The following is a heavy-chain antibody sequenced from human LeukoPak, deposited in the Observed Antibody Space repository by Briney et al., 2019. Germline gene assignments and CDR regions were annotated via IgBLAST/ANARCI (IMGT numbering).Heavy chain of an antibody. V-gene: IGHV3-53*01. CDR3: ARRRDGYNSGPFDY. D-gene: IGHD5-24*01. CDR1: GFTVSSNY. J-gene: IGHJ4*02. Sequence: GGSLRLSCAASGFTVSSNYMSWVRQAPGKGLEWVSVIYSGGSTYYADSVKGRFTISRDNSKNTLYLQMNSLRAEDTAVYYCARRRDGYNSGPFDYWGQGTLVTVSS. CDR2: IYSGGST.